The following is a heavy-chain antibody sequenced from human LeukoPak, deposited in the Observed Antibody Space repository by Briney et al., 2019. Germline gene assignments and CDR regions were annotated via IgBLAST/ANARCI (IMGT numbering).Heavy chain of an antibody. D-gene: IGHD3-16*01. V-gene: IGHV1-46*01. Sequence: ASVKVSCKASGYTFTSYYMHWVRQAPGQGLEWMGIINPSGGSTSYAQKFQGRVTMTRDMSTSTVYMELSSLRSEDTAVYYCARSRGGDYYYMDVRGKGTTVTVSS. CDR1: GYTFTSYY. J-gene: IGHJ6*03. CDR3: ARSRGGDYYYMDV. CDR2: INPSGGST.